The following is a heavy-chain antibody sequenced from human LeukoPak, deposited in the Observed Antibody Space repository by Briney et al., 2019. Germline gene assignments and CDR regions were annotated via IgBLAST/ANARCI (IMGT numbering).Heavy chain of an antibody. CDR1: GSSISNYY. V-gene: IGHV4-4*07. D-gene: IGHD3-22*01. CDR2: IYSSGST. Sequence: PSETLSLTCIVSGSSISNYYWSWIRQPAGKGLEWIGRIYSSGSTNYNPSLKSRVTMSLDTSKNQFSLKLSSVTAADTAVYYCARGYLHDSSGYYVGEGAYWGQGTLVTVSS. CDR3: ARGYLHDSSGYYVGEGAY. J-gene: IGHJ4*02.